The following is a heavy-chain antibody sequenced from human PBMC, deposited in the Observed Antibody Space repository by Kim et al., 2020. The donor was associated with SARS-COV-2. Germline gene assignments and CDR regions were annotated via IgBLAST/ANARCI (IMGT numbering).Heavy chain of an antibody. CDR3: ARQMGATTGDAFDI. V-gene: IGHV5-51*01. D-gene: IGHD1-26*01. J-gene: IGHJ3*02. Sequence: SPPFQGRVTISADKSISTAYLQWSSLKASDTAMYYCARQMGATTGDAFDIWGQGTMVTVSS.